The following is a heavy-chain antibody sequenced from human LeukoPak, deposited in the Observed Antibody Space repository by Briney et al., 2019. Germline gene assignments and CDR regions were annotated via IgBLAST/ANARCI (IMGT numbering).Heavy chain of an antibody. V-gene: IGHV4-61*02. CDR1: GGSISSGSYY. CDR2: IYTSGST. D-gene: IGHD6-19*01. Sequence: SQTLSLTCTVSGGSISSGSYYWSWIRQPAGKGLEWIGRIYTSGSTNYNPSLKSRVTISVDTSKNQFSLKLSSVTAADTAVYYCARVSGGIAVAGTTYYFDYWGQGTLVTVSS. J-gene: IGHJ4*02. CDR3: ARVSGGIAVAGTTYYFDY.